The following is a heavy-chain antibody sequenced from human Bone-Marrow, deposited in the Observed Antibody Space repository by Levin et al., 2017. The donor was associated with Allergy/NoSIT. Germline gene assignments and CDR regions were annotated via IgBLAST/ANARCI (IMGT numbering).Heavy chain of an antibody. D-gene: IGHD1-26*01. Sequence: SGGSLRLSCKATGYSFTFYYIQWVRQAPGQGLEWMGWINPNTGATLYARNFEDRATMTRDTSINTAYMELSRLRSDDTAVYYCVRSGSPLDDFDYWGQGTLVTVSS. CDR2: INPNTGAT. J-gene: IGHJ4*02. CDR3: VRSGSPLDDFDY. CDR1: GYSFTFYY. V-gene: IGHV1-2*02.